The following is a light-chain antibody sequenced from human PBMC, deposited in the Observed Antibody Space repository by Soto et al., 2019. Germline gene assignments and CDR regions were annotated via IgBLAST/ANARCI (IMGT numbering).Light chain of an antibody. CDR2: DSS. CDR3: QQRSSWPLT. J-gene: IGKJ5*01. CDR1: QSISSY. V-gene: IGKV3-11*01. Sequence: EIVLTQSPATLSLSPGERATLSCRASQSISSYLAWYQQKPGQPPRLLIYDSSNRATGIPARFSGSGSGTDFTLTISTLEPEYFAVYYCQQRSSWPLTFGQGTRLEIK.